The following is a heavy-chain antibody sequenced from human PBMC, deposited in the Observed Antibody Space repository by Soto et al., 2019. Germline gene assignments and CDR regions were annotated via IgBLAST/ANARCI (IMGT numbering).Heavy chain of an antibody. D-gene: IGHD1-26*01. CDR3: ARDKLGIGAFDI. V-gene: IGHV3-48*04. CDR2: ISSSSSTI. J-gene: IGHJ3*02. CDR1: GFTFSSYS. Sequence: GGSLRLSCAASGFTFSSYSMNWVRQAPGKGLEWVSYISSSSSTIYYADSVKGRLTISRDNAKNSLYLQMNSLRAEDTAVYYCARDKLGIGAFDIWGQGTMVTVSS.